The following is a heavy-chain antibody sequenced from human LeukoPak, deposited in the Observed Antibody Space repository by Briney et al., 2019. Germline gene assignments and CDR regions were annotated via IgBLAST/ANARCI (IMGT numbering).Heavy chain of an antibody. Sequence: GGSLRLSCAASGFTFSAFWMSWVRQAPGKGLEWVATINHDGNAKFYVDSVKGRFTISRDNAKNSLCLQMNSLRADDTAVYYCARGDIGYWGQGTLVTVSS. D-gene: IGHD3-9*01. J-gene: IGHJ4*02. CDR1: GFTFSAFW. V-gene: IGHV3-7*03. CDR3: ARGDIGY. CDR2: INHDGNAK.